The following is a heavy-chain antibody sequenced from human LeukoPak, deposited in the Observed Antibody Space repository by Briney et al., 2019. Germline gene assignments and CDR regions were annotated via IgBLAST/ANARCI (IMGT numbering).Heavy chain of an antibody. V-gene: IGHV4-39*07. D-gene: IGHD6-13*01. CDR1: GGSISSNNYH. CDR2: IYYSGST. Sequence: SETLSLTCTVSGGSISSNNYHWGWIRQPPGKGLEWIGTIYYSGSTYYNPSLKSRVTISVDTSKNQFSLKLSSVTAADTAVYYCARYSSSWYGVDYWGQGTLVTVSS. CDR3: ARYSSSWYGVDY. J-gene: IGHJ4*02.